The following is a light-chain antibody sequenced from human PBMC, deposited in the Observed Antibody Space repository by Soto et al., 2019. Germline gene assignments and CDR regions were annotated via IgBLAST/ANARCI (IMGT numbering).Light chain of an antibody. CDR3: NSYSSSTSLPYV. CDR2: EVS. V-gene: IGLV2-14*01. CDR1: TNDVGGYNY. Sequence: QSVLTQPASVSGSPGQSITISCTGTTNDVGGYNYVSWYQQHPDKAPKLLIFEVSSRPSGVSNRFSGSKSGNTASLTISALQAEDEADYFCNSYSSSTSLPYVFGTGTKLTVL. J-gene: IGLJ1*01.